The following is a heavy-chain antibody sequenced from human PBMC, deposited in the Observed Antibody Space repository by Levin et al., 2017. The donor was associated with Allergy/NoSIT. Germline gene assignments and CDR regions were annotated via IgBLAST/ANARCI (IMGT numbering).Heavy chain of an antibody. CDR3: ARKGYNGAFDY. CDR2: ISSSSSYT. D-gene: IGHD3-10*01. J-gene: IGHJ4*02. V-gene: IGHV3-11*03. Sequence: GESLKISCAASGFTFSDYYMSWIRQAPGKGLEWVSYISSSSSYTNYADSVKGQFTMSRDNAKNSLYLQMNSLRAEDTAVYYCARKGYNGAFDYWRQGTLVTVSS. CDR1: GFTFSDYY.